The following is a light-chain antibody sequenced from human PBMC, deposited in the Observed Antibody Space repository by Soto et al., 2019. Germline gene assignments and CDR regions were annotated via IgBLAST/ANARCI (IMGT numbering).Light chain of an antibody. CDR3: QPRWSSAYT. CDR2: AAS. V-gene: IGKV1-39*01. Sequence: DIQMTQSPSSLSASVGERVSISCRASQSITNYLNWYQQKPGKAPKLLIYAASSLQSGVPSTFSGSRSGTEFTLTISSLQPEDFATYYCQPRWSSAYTFGQGTRLEIK. J-gene: IGKJ2*01. CDR1: QSITNY.